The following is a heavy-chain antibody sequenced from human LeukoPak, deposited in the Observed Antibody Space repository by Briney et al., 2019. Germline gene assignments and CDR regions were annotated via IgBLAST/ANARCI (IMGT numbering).Heavy chain of an antibody. CDR3: ARGWLAETTVVTPYNY. CDR1: GGSFSSYA. D-gene: IGHD4-23*01. Sequence: SVTVSCKASGGSFSSYAINWVRQAPGQGLEWMGGIIPIFGTANYAQKFQDRVTITAVESMSTVYMELSSLRSEDTAVYYCARGWLAETTVVTPYNYWGRGTLVTVSS. V-gene: IGHV1-69*01. J-gene: IGHJ4*02. CDR2: IIPIFGTA.